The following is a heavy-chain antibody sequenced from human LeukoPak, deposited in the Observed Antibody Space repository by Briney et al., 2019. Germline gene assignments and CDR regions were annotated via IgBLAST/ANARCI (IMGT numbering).Heavy chain of an antibody. V-gene: IGHV3-21*01. CDR1: GFTFSSYS. CDR3: ARGGVFDAFDI. Sequence: GGPLRLSCAASGFTFSSYSMNWVRQAPGKGLEWVSSISSSSSYIYYADSVKGRFTISRDNAKNSLYLQMNSLRAEDTAVYYCARGGVFDAFDIWGQGTMVTVSS. J-gene: IGHJ3*02. CDR2: ISSSSSYI. D-gene: IGHD3-16*01.